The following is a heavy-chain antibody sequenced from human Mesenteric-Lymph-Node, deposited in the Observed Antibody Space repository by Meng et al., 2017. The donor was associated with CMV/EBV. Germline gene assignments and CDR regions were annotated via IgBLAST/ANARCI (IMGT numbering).Heavy chain of an antibody. V-gene: IGHV1-2*02. D-gene: IGHD3-16*01. Sequence: ASVKVSCKASGDTFTGYYVHWVQQAPGQGLEWMGWINPNSGDTNYAQKFQGRVTMTRDTSISTAYMELSSLRSDDTAVYYCARDWGSGYWGQGTLVTVSS. CDR3: ARDWGSGY. CDR2: INPNSGDT. J-gene: IGHJ4*02. CDR1: GDTFTGYY.